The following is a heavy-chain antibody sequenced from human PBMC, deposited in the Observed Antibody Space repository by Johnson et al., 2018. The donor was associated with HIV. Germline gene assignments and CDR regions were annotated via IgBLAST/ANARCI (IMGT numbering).Heavy chain of an antibody. D-gene: IGHD5-18*01. CDR2: ISYDGSNK. J-gene: IGHJ3*02. V-gene: IGHV3-30*18. CDR1: GFTFSSYG. Sequence: QVQLVESGGGVVRPGGSLRLSCAASGFTFSSYGMHWVRQAPGKGLEWVAVISYDGSNKYYADSVKGRFTISRDNSKNTLYLQMNSLRAEDTAVYYCAKDLVDTAMDDAFDIWGQGTMVTVSS. CDR3: AKDLVDTAMDDAFDI.